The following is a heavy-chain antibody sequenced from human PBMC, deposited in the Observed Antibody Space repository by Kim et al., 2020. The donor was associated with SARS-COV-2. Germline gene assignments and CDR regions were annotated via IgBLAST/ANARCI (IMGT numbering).Heavy chain of an antibody. CDR1: GFTFSSYG. Sequence: GGSLRLSCAASGFTFSSYGMHWVRQAPGKGLEWVAVISYDGSNKYYADSVKGRFTISRDNSKNTLYLQMNSLRAEDTAVYYCAKDSRWPLYWGQGTLVTVSS. V-gene: IGHV3-30*18. CDR3: AKDSRWPLY. D-gene: IGHD2-15*01. J-gene: IGHJ4*02. CDR2: ISYDGSNK.